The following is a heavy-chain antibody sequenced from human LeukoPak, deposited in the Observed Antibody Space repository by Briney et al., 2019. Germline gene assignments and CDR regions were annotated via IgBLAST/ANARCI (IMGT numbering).Heavy chain of an antibody. CDR2: ISGSGGST. D-gene: IGHD6-19*01. V-gene: IGHV3-23*01. Sequence: GGSLRLSCAASGFTFSSYAMSWVRQAPGKGLEWVSAISGSGGSTYYADSVKGRFTISRDNSKNTLYLQMNSLRAEDMAVYYCAKGFALAVAGSGIDYWGQGTLVTVSS. CDR1: GFTFSSYA. J-gene: IGHJ4*02. CDR3: AKGFALAVAGSGIDY.